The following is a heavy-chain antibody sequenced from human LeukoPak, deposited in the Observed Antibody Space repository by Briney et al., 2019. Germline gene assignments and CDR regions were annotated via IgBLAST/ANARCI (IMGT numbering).Heavy chain of an antibody. J-gene: IGHJ4*02. CDR3: ARVAGDGYNYNYFDY. CDR1: GGSISSSSYY. CDR2: IYYSGST. D-gene: IGHD5-24*01. V-gene: IGHV4-39*07. Sequence: SETLSLTCTVSGGSISSSSYYWGWIRQPPGKGLEWIGSIYYSGSTYYNPSLKSRVTISVDTSKNQFSLKLSSVTAADTAVYYCARVAGDGYNYNYFDYWGQGTLVTVCS.